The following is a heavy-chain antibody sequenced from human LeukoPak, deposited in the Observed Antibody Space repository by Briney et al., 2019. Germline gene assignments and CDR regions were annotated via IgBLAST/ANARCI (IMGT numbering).Heavy chain of an antibody. D-gene: IGHD1-26*01. J-gene: IGHJ4*02. V-gene: IGHV3-7*01. CDR1: GFTFSSYA. CDR2: IKQDGSEK. CDR3: ARELGRTGELCKDY. Sequence: PGGSLRLSCAASGFTFSSYAMSWVRQAPGKGLEWVANIKQDGSEKYYVDSVKGRFTISRDNAKNSLYLQMNSLRAEDTAVYYCARELGRTGELCKDYWGQGTLVTVSS.